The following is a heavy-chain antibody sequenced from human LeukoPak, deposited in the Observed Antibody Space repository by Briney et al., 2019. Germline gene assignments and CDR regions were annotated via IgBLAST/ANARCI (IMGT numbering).Heavy chain of an antibody. CDR2: IYHSGTT. J-gene: IGHJ4*02. CDR1: GGSISSGDYY. D-gene: IGHD3-22*01. CDR3: ASASSSDYYPY. Sequence: SETLSLTCTVSGGSISSGDYYWSWIRQPPGKGLEWIGRIYHSGTTSYNSSLESRLTISLGTSRNQFSLKLSSVTAADTAVYYCASASSSDYYPYWGQGTLVTVSS. V-gene: IGHV4-30-4*01.